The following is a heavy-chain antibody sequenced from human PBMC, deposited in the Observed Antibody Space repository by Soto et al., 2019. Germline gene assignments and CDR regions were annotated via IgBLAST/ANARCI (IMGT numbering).Heavy chain of an antibody. J-gene: IGHJ4*02. Sequence: PWGSRRLSCAASGFPFDDYAMHWVRQAPGQGLEWVSGISWNSGSIGYADSVKGRFTISRDNAKNSLYLQMNSLRAEDTALYYCAKDAGRYGGAGLYDSSGYFDYWGQGTLVTVSS. CDR1: GFPFDDYA. CDR3: AKDAGRYGGAGLYDSSGYFDY. D-gene: IGHD3-22*01. V-gene: IGHV3-9*01. CDR2: ISWNSGSI.